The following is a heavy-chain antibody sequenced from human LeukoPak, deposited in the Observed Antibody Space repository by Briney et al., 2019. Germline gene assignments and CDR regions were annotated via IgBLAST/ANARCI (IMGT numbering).Heavy chain of an antibody. V-gene: IGHV4-39*01. CDR1: GGSISNNNYY. Sequence: PETLSLTCTVSGGSISNNNYYWAWIRQPPGKGLECIGSIYYSGSPSYNPSLKSRVTISVDTSKNQFSLRLSSVTAADTAVYYCATWRTAKTGFDYWGQGTLVTVSS. J-gene: IGHJ4*02. CDR2: IYYSGSP. CDR3: ATWRTAKTGFDY. D-gene: IGHD1-1*01.